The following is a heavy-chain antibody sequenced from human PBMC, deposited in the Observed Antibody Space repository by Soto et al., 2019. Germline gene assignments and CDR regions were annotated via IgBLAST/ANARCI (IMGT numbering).Heavy chain of an antibody. CDR2: IIPIFGTA. CDR3: ARDRGRIVVVVAATQFDAFDI. J-gene: IGHJ3*02. D-gene: IGHD2-15*01. CDR1: GGTFSSYA. Sequence: QVQLVQSGAEGKKPGSSVKVSCKASGGTFSSYAISWVRQAPGQGLEWMGGIIPIFGTANYAQKFQGRVTITADESTSTAYMELSSLRSEDTAVYYCARDRGRIVVVVAATQFDAFDIWGQGTMVTVSS. V-gene: IGHV1-69*01.